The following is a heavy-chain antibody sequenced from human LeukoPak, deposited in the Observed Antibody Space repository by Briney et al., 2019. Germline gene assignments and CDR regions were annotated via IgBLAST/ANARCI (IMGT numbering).Heavy chain of an antibody. D-gene: IGHD4-17*01. Sequence: SETLSLTCAVSGYSIRTGDYWGWIRQSPGKGLEWIGSIYHSGSTHYNPSLKSRVTISVDTSKNQFSLMLSSVTAADTAVYYCARNRSVTTTPGFDHWGQGTLVTVSS. CDR3: ARNRSVTTTPGFDH. J-gene: IGHJ4*02. CDR2: IYHSGST. CDR1: GYSIRTGDY. V-gene: IGHV4-38-2*01.